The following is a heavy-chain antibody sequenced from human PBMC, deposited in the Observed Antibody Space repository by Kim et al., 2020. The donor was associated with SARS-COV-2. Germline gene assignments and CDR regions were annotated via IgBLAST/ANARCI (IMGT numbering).Heavy chain of an antibody. V-gene: IGHV4-31*03. CDR3: ARTYYYDSSGYYYWGGYYFDY. Sequence: SETLSLTCTVSGGSISSGGYYWSWIRQHPGKGLEWIGYIYYSGSTYYNPSLKSRVTISVDTSKNQFSLKLSSVTAADTAVYYCARTYYYDSSGYYYWGGYYFDYWGQGTLVTVSS. D-gene: IGHD3-22*01. J-gene: IGHJ4*02. CDR2: IYYSGST. CDR1: GGSISSGGYY.